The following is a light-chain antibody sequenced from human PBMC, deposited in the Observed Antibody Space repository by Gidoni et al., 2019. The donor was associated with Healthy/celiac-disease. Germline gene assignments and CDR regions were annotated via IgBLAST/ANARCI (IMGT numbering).Light chain of an antibody. CDR1: QDISNY. Sequence: DIQMTQSPSSLSASVGDRVTITCQASQDISNYLNGYQQKPVKAPKLLIYDASNLETGVPSRFSGSGSGTDYTFTISSLQPEDIATYYCQQYDNLPLTFGGXTKVEIK. CDR3: QQYDNLPLT. J-gene: IGKJ4*01. V-gene: IGKV1-33*01. CDR2: DAS.